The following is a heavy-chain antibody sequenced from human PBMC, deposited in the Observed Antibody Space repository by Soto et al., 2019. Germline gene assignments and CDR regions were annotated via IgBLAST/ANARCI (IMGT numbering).Heavy chain of an antibody. V-gene: IGHV3-7*01. CDR1: GFTFSTYW. Sequence: EVQLMESGGGLVQPGGSLRLSCAASGFTFSTYWMDWVRQTPGKGLEWVANINQDGSEKTYVDSVKGRFTIYRDNAKNSLYLQMSSLTAEDSALYYCSRSLDSWGQGTLVTVSS. CDR2: INQDGSEK. J-gene: IGHJ4*02. CDR3: SRSLDS.